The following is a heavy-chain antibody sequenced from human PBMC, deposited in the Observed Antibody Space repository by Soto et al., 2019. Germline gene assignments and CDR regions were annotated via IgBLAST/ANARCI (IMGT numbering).Heavy chain of an antibody. CDR1: GFTFSSYW. CDR2: IKQDGSEK. V-gene: IGHV3-7*01. J-gene: IGHJ4*02. D-gene: IGHD6-13*01. CDR3: ARDSISRLPPIAAAEYYFDY. Sequence: PGGSLRLSCAASGFTFSSYWMSWVRQAPGKGLEWVANIKQDGSEKYYVDSVKGRFTISRDNAKNSLYLQMNSLRAEDTAVYYCARDSISRLPPIAAAEYYFDYWGQGTLVTVSS.